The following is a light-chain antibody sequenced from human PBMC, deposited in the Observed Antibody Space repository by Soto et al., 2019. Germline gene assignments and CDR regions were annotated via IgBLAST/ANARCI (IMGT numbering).Light chain of an antibody. J-gene: IGKJ3*01. Sequence: EIVLTQSPGTLSLSPGERATLSCRASQSVSNNYLAWYQQKPGQSPRLLIYDASNRATDVPARFSGSGSGTDFTLSISSLEPEDFAVYFCQQRSNWPLTFGPGTKVDIK. CDR3: QQRSNWPLT. CDR2: DAS. CDR1: QSVSNNY. V-gene: IGKV3-11*01.